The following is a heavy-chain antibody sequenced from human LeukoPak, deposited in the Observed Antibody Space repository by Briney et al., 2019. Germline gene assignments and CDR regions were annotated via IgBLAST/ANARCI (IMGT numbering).Heavy chain of an antibody. CDR2: ISFDVSDK. CDR3: AREASEKGGIDY. Sequence: GGSLRLSCATSGFTFSSYPMHWARQAPGKGLECVAVISFDVSDKSYADSMKGRFTISRDNSRKTVYLQMNNVRPEDTAVYYCAREASEKGGIDYWGQGALVIVSS. V-gene: IGHV3-30-3*01. J-gene: IGHJ4*02. CDR1: GFTFSSYP. D-gene: IGHD2-2*01.